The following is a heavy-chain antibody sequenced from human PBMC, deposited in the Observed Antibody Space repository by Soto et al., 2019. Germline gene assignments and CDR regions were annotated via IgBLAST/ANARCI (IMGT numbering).Heavy chain of an antibody. CDR2: ISGIGHST. CDR3: AKRIMATIGHFDS. J-gene: IGHJ4*02. CDR1: GFTFSSYA. V-gene: IGHV3-23*01. D-gene: IGHD5-12*01. Sequence: PVGSLRLSCAASGFTFSSYAMSWVRQAPGKGLEWVSAISGIGHSTYYADSVKGRFTISRDNSKNTLYLQMNSLRAEDTAVYYCAKRIMATIGHFDSWGQGTLVTVS.